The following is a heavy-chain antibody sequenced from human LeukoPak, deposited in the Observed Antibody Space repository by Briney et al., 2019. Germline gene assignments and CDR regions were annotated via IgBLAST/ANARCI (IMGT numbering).Heavy chain of an antibody. CDR1: GVSISSGSYY. Sequence: PSETLSLTCTVSGVSISSGSYYWSWIRQPAGKGLEWIGRMYTSGSTNYNPSLKSRVTISVDTSKNQFSLNLSSVTAADTAVYYCARVKGDDFLSGYLGWLDPWGQGTLVTVSS. J-gene: IGHJ5*02. D-gene: IGHD3-3*01. V-gene: IGHV4-61*02. CDR3: ARVKGDDFLSGYLGWLDP. CDR2: MYTSGST.